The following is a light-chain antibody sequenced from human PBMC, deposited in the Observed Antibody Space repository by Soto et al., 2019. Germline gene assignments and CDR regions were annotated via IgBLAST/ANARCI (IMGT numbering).Light chain of an antibody. CDR1: SSDVGNYNY. CDR2: DVS. Sequence: QSVLTHPASVAGSPGQSVTISCTGTSSDVGNYNYVSWYQQHPGKAPKLMIYDVSNRPSGVSNRFSGSKSGNTASLTISGLQAEDEADYYCSSYTSSRTLVFGTGTKVTVL. J-gene: IGLJ1*01. V-gene: IGLV2-14*01. CDR3: SSYTSSRTLV.